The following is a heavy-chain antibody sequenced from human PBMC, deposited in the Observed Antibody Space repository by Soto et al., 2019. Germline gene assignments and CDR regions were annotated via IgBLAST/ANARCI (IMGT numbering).Heavy chain of an antibody. D-gene: IGHD6-19*01. V-gene: IGHV4-4*02. CDR2: IYHSGST. J-gene: IGHJ4*02. Sequence: SETLSLTCAVSGGSISSSNWWSWVRQPPGKGLEWIGEIYHSGSTNYNPSLKSRVTISVDTSKNQFSLKLSSVTAADTAVYFCAKDRSSAWAAVAGLFDYWGQGTLVTVSS. CDR1: GGSISSSNW. CDR3: AKDRSSAWAAVAGLFDY.